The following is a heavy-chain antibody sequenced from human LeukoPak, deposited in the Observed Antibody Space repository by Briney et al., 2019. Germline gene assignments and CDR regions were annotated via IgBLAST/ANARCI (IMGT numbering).Heavy chain of an antibody. Sequence: ASVKVSCKASGYTFTGYYMHWVRQAPGQGLEWMGRINPNSGGTNYAQKFQGRVTMTRDTSISTAYMELSRLRSDDSAVYYCARVDTIYQFDYWGQGTLVTVSS. V-gene: IGHV1-2*06. J-gene: IGHJ4*02. CDR2: INPNSGGT. D-gene: IGHD3-3*01. CDR1: GYTFTGYY. CDR3: ARVDTIYQFDY.